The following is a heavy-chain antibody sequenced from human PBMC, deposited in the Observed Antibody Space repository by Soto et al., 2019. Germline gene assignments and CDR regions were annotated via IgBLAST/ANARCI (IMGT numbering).Heavy chain of an antibody. CDR1: GVSINTDGSY. J-gene: IGHJ4*02. D-gene: IGHD7-27*01. Sequence: SETLSLTCTVSGVSINTDGSYGSWIRHKPGEGLEWIGYITYIASSYYNPSLTSRVTMSIDTSKNQFSLHLNSVTAADTAMYYCARDSGVSRRFFDYWGQGTLVTVSS. CDR2: ITYIASS. CDR3: ARDSGVSRRFFDY. V-gene: IGHV4-31*03.